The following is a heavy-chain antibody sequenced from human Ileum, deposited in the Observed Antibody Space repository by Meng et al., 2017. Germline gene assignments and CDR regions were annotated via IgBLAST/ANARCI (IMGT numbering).Heavy chain of an antibody. CDR2: ISSSSSYI. D-gene: IGHD1-1*01. J-gene: IGHJ4*02. V-gene: IGHV3-21*06. CDR3: ARVSFHDFDDC. Sequence: GGSLRLSCAASGFTFSSYSMNWVRQAPGKGLEWVSSISSSSSYIYYADSVKGRFTISRDNAKNSLFHQMNSLRADDTAIYYCARVSFHDFDDCLCQGTLVTVSS. CDR1: GFTFSSYS.